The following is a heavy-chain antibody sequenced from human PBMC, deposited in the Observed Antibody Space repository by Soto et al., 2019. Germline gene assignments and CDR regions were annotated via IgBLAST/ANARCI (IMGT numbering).Heavy chain of an antibody. CDR1: GFAFGGYW. V-gene: IGHV3-7*01. J-gene: IGHJ4*02. CDR3: ARATSVDAY. D-gene: IGHD5-12*01. CDR2: IKQDGSEK. Sequence: EVQLVESGGDLVQPGGSLRLSCAASGFAFGGYWMSWVRQAPGKGLEGVANIKQDGSEKYYVDSVKGRFTISRDNAKNSLYLQMNSLRVEDTAVYYCARATSVDAYWGQGTLVTVSS.